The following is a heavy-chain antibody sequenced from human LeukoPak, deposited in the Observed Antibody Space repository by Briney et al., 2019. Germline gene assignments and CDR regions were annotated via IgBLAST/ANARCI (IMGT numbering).Heavy chain of an antibody. CDR3: ARGDSSSWYRLVYFDY. CDR1: GFTFSSYD. V-gene: IGHV3-13*01. J-gene: IGHJ4*02. CDR2: IGTAGDT. Sequence: GGSLRLSCAASGFTFSSYDMHWVRQATGKGLEWVSAIGTAGDTYYPGSVKGRFTISRDNAKNSLYLQMNSLRAEDTAVYYCARGDSSSWYRLVYFDYWGQGTLVPVSS. D-gene: IGHD6-13*01.